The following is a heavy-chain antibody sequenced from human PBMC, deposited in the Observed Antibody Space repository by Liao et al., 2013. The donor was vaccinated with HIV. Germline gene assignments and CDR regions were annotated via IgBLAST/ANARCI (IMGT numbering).Heavy chain of an antibody. CDR3: ARGGYGYDILTGSHYYYMDV. Sequence: QVQLQESGPGLVKPSETLSLTCTVSGDSISDYYWSWIRQPAGKGLEWIGRIYTSGSTNYNPSLKSRVTISVDTSKNQISLKLSSVTAADTAVYYCARGGYGYDILTGSHYYYMDVWGKGTTVTVSS. CDR2: IYTSGST. V-gene: IGHV4-4*07. D-gene: IGHD3-9*01. J-gene: IGHJ6*03. CDR1: GDSISDYY.